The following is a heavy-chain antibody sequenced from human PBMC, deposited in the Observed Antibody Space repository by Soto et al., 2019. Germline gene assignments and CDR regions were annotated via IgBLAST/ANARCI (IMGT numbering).Heavy chain of an antibody. D-gene: IGHD2-8*01. Sequence: GSVKVSCKASGYSFTDYHIHWVRQAPGQGLEWLGRINPKSGGTSTAQKFQGWVTMTTDTSISTASMELTRLTSDDTAIYYCARGDSTDCSNGVCSFFYNHDMDVWGQGTTVTVSS. CDR2: INPKSGGT. V-gene: IGHV1-2*04. J-gene: IGHJ6*02. CDR1: GYSFTDYH. CDR3: ARGDSTDCSNGVCSFFYNHDMDV.